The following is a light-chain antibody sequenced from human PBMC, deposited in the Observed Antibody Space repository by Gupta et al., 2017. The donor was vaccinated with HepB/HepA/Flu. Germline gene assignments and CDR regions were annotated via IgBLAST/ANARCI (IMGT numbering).Light chain of an antibody. CDR3: QPRSSFFT. CDR2: DAS. J-gene: IGKJ3*01. CDR1: QSVASY. Sequence: EIVLTQSPATLSLSPWVRATLSCRASQSVASYLAWYQQQPGQAPRLLIYDASNRATGIPARFSGSGSGTDFTLTISSLEPEDFAVYYCQPRSSFFTFGPGTKVAIK. V-gene: IGKV3-11*01.